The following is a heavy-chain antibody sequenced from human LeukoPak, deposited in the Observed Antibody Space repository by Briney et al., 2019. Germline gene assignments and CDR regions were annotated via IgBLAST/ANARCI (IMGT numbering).Heavy chain of an antibody. J-gene: IGHJ5*02. V-gene: IGHV4-31*03. CDR1: GGSISSGGYY. D-gene: IGHD2-2*01. Sequence: SETLSLTCTASGGSISSGGYYWSWIRQHPGKGLEWIGYIYYSGSTYYNPSLKSRVTISVDTSKNQFSLKLSSVTAADTAVYYCARVSWSSTSCYPKGVWFVPWGQGTLVTVSS. CDR3: ARVSWSSTSCYPKGVWFVP. CDR2: IYYSGST.